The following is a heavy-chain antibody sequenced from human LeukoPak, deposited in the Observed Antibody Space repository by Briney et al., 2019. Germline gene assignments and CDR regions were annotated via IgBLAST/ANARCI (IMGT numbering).Heavy chain of an antibody. Sequence: KPSETLSLTCAVYGGSFSGYYWGWIRQPPGKGLEWIGEINHSGSTNYNPSLKSRVTISVDTSKNQFSLKLSSVTAADTAVYYCRLHGSSWYYFDYWGQGTLVTVSS. D-gene: IGHD6-13*01. V-gene: IGHV4-34*01. CDR3: RLHGSSWYYFDY. CDR2: INHSGST. J-gene: IGHJ4*02. CDR1: GGSFSGYY.